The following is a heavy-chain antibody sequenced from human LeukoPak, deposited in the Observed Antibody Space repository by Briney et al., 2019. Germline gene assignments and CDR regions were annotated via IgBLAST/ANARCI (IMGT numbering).Heavy chain of an antibody. Sequence: PSETLSLTCTVSGGSISSGGYYWSWIRQPPGKGLEWIGYIYHSGSTYYNPSLKSRVTISEDRSKNQFSLKLSSVTAAGTAVYYCARVYCSSTSCYSHDAFDIWGQGTMVTVSS. J-gene: IGHJ3*02. V-gene: IGHV4-30-2*01. CDR2: IYHSGST. D-gene: IGHD2-2*01. CDR3: ARVYCSSTSCYSHDAFDI. CDR1: GGSISSGGYY.